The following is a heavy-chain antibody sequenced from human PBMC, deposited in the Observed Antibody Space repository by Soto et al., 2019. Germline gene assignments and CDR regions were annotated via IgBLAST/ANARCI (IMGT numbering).Heavy chain of an antibody. D-gene: IGHD3-22*01. J-gene: IGHJ4*02. CDR1: RGTFSSYA. V-gene: IGHV1-69*13. Sequence: GASVKVSCKASRGTFSSYAISWVRQAPGQGLEWMGGIIPIFGTANYAQKFQGRVTITADESTSTAYMELSSLRSEDTAVYYCARNSDSSGYYYWDYWGQGTPVTVSS. CDR2: IIPIFGTA. CDR3: ARNSDSSGYYYWDY.